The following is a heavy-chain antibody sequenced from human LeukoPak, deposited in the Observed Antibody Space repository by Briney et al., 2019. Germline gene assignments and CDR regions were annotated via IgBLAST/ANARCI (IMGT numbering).Heavy chain of an antibody. D-gene: IGHD3-22*01. J-gene: IGHJ4*02. V-gene: IGHV4-34*01. Sequence: PSETLSLTCAVYGESFSDFYWSWIRQPPGKGLEWIGGINHSGSTNYNPSLKSRVTISLDTSRNHFSLKLSSVTAADTAVYYCARVGTFYYGSSGFQADYWGQGTLVTVSS. CDR1: GESFSDFY. CDR3: ARVGTFYYGSSGFQADY. CDR2: INHSGST.